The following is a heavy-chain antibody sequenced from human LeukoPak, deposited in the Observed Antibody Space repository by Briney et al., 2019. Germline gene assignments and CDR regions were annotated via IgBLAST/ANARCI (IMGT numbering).Heavy chain of an antibody. Sequence: PSETLSLTCTVSGGSISKYYWSWIRQSPGKGLEWIGYIYYSGSTNYNPSLKSRVTISVDTSKNQFSLKLSSVTAADMAVYYCARGAGYCSGDICYSGQIPFDYWGQGTLVTVSS. D-gene: IGHD2-15*01. CDR1: GGSISKYY. CDR3: ARGAGYCSGDICYSGQIPFDY. J-gene: IGHJ4*02. CDR2: IYYSGST. V-gene: IGHV4-59*08.